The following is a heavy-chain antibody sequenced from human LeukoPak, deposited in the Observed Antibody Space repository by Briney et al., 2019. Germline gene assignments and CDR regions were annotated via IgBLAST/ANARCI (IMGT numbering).Heavy chain of an antibody. CDR3: ARVIRGSYYCFDY. Sequence: GGSLRLSCAASEFTFSSYEMNWVRQAPGKGLEWVSYISSSGTTIYYADSVRGRFTISRDNAKNSLYLQMNSLRPEDTAVYYCARVIRGSYYCFDYWGQGTLVTVSS. J-gene: IGHJ4*02. V-gene: IGHV3-48*03. CDR1: EFTFSSYE. CDR2: ISSSGTTI. D-gene: IGHD3-16*01.